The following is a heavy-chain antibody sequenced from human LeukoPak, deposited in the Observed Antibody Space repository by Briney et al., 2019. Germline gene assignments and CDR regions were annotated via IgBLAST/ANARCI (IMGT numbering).Heavy chain of an antibody. CDR1: GGSISSYY. CDR3: AREGHFSSSWSLDY. CDR2: IYTSGST. D-gene: IGHD6-13*01. V-gene: IGHV4-4*07. J-gene: IGHJ4*02. Sequence: SETLSLTCTVSGGSISSYYWSWIRQPAGKGLEWIGRIYTSGSTNYNPSLKSGVTMSVDTSKNQFSLKLSSVTAADTAVYYCAREGHFSSSWSLDYWGQGTLVTVSS.